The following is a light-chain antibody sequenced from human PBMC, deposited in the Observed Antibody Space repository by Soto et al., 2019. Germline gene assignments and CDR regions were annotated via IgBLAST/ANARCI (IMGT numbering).Light chain of an antibody. V-gene: IGLV2-23*03. J-gene: IGLJ2*01. CDR1: SSDVGNYNL. CDR3: CSYSGGRTFVV. CDR2: EGS. Sequence: QSALTQPASVSGSPGQSITISCTGTSSDVGNYNLVSWYQQHPGQAPKPMIYEGSKRPSGVSNRFSGSKSGNTASLTISVRQAEDEADYFCCSYSGGRTFVVFGGGTKVTVL.